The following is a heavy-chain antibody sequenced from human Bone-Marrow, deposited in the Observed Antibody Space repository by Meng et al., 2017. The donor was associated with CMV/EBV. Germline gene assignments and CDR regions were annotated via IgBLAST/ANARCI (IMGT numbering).Heavy chain of an antibody. D-gene: IGHD1-1*01. J-gene: IGHJ4*02. V-gene: IGHV3-64*02. CDR2: ISSNGGST. CDR1: GFTFSSYS. CDR3: ARYNWGPDY. Sequence: GESLKISCAASGFTFSSYSMNWVRQAPGKGLEYVSAISSNGGSTYYADSVKGRFTISRDNSKNTLYLQMGSLRAEDMAVYYCARYNWGPDYWGQGTLVTVSS.